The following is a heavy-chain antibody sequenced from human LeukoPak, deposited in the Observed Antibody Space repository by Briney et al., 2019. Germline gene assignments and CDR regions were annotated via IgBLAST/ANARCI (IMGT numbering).Heavy chain of an antibody. CDR2: ISSSSGYI. CDR3: ARGPYDILTGPDY. Sequence: GESLRLSCAASGFVFSSYSMNWVRQAPGKGLEWVSSISSSSGYIYYADSVKGRFTISRDNAKNSLYLQMNSLRAEDTAVYYCARGPYDILTGPDYWGQGTLVTVSS. D-gene: IGHD3-9*01. CDR1: GFVFSSYS. V-gene: IGHV3-21*01. J-gene: IGHJ4*02.